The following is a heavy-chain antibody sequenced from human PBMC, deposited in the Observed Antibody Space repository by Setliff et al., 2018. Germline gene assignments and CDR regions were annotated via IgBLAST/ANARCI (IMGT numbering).Heavy chain of an antibody. J-gene: IGHJ6*02. Sequence: SETLSLTCTVSGGSISSGSYYWSWIRQPAGKGLEWIGRIYTSGSANYNPSLKSRVTISVDTSKNQFSLKLSSVTAADTAVYYCARGGYYYDSSGYYQASYYYYYGMDVWGQGTTVTVSS. CDR2: IYTSGSA. D-gene: IGHD3-22*01. CDR3: ARGGYYYDSSGYYQASYYYYYGMDV. CDR1: GGSISSGSYY. V-gene: IGHV4-61*02.